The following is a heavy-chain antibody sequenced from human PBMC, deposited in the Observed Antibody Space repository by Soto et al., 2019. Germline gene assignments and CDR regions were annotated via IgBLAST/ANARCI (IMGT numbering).Heavy chain of an antibody. CDR1: GFTISGNA. CDR3: ARDLSWGSKWYYYMDV. D-gene: IGHD3-16*01. Sequence: EVQLVESGGGLVQPGGSLRLSCEASGFTISGNAMNWVRQAPGRGLEWVSYISSSSTNIHYADSVRGRFTISRDNAKNPLYLQMNSLRDEDTAVYRCARDLSWGSKWYYYMDVWGKGTTVTVSS. CDR2: ISSSSTNI. J-gene: IGHJ6*03. V-gene: IGHV3-48*02.